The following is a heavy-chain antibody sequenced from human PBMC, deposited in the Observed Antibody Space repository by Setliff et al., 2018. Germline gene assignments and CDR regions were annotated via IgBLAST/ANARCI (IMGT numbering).Heavy chain of an antibody. CDR2: INHSGST. J-gene: IGHJ3*02. CDR3: ARIPSVRNIASRAFDI. CDR1: GGSFSAYY. D-gene: IGHD2-15*01. V-gene: IGHV4-34*01. Sequence: SETLSLTCAVYGGSFSAYYWSWIRQPPGKGLEWIGEINHSGSTNYNPSLKSRVTISVDTSKNQLSLRLRSVIAADTAVYYCARIPSVRNIASRAFDIWGQGTMVTVSS.